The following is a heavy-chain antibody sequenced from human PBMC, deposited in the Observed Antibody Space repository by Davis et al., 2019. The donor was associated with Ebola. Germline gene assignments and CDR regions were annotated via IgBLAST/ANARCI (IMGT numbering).Heavy chain of an antibody. CDR3: ARVMGGCSSTSCFLDP. CDR1: GYTFTSYG. V-gene: IGHV1-18*01. J-gene: IGHJ5*02. CDR2: ISAYNGNT. Sequence: AASVKVSCKASGYTFTSYGISWVRQAPGQGLEWMGWISAYNGNTNYAQKLQGRVTMTTDTSTSTAYMELRSLRSDDTAIYYCARVMGGCSSTSCFLDPWGQGTLVTVSS. D-gene: IGHD2-2*01.